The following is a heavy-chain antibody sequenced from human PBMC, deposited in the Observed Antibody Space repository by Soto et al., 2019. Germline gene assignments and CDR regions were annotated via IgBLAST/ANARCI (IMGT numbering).Heavy chain of an antibody. CDR3: AREGYNWNYKGDY. J-gene: IGHJ4*02. CDR2: ISSSSSYI. CDR1: GFTFSSYS. V-gene: IGHV3-21*01. D-gene: IGHD1-7*01. Sequence: EVQLVESGGGLVKPGGSLRLSCAASGFTFSSYSMNWVRQAPGKGLEWVSSISSSSSYIYYADSVKGRFTISRDNAKNSLYLQMHSLRAEDTAVYYSAREGYNWNYKGDYWGQGTLVTVSS.